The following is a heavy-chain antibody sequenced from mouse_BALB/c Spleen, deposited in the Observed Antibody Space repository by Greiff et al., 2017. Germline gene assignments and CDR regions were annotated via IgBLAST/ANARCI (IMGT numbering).Heavy chain of an antibody. Sequence: EVQRVESGGDLVKPGGSLKLSCAASGFTFSSYGMSWVRQTPDKRLEWVATISSGGSYTYYPDSVQGRFTISRDNAKNTLYLQMSSLKSEDTAMYYCARHRYDGYAMDYGGQGTSVTGS. D-gene: IGHD2-14*01. CDR2: ISSGGSYT. V-gene: IGHV5-6*01. J-gene: IGHJ4*01. CDR3: ARHRYDGYAMDY. CDR1: GFTFSSYG.